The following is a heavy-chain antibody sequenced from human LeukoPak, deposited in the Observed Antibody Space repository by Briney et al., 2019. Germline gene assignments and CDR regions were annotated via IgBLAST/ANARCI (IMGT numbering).Heavy chain of an antibody. Sequence: GGSLRLSCAASGFTFSSYEMNWVRQAPGKGLEWVSGISWNSGSIGYADSVKGRFTISRDNAKNYLYLQMNSLRAEDTALYYCAKDPGYYFDSSAYFDYWGQGSLVSVSS. CDR3: AKDPGYYFDSSAYFDY. J-gene: IGHJ4*02. CDR2: ISWNSGSI. CDR1: GFTFSSYE. V-gene: IGHV3-9*01. D-gene: IGHD3-22*01.